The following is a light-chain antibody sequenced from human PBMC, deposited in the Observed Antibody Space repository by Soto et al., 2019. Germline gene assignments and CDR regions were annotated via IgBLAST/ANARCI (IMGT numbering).Light chain of an antibody. CDR1: SSDVGRYNY. CDR3: SSFTGSTIGV. Sequence: QSALTQPPSASGSPGQSVTIFCTGTSSDVGRYNYVSWYQQHPGKAPKLMIYEVNKRPSEAPDRFSGSKSGNTASLTVSGLQAEDEADYYCSSFTGSTIGVFGGGTKLTVL. J-gene: IGLJ2*01. V-gene: IGLV2-8*01. CDR2: EVN.